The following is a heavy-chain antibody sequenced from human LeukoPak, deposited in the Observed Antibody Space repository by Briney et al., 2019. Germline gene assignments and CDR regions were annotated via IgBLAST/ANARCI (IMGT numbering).Heavy chain of an antibody. CDR2: ISGSGGST. V-gene: IGHV3-23*01. CDR1: GFTFSSYA. CDR3: ARDHRGIFSPFDY. Sequence: GGSLRLSCAAPGFTFSSYAMSWVRQAPGKRLEWVSAISGSGGSTNYVDSMKGRFTISRDNSKNTLYLQMNSLRAEDTAVYYCARDHRGIFSPFDYWGQGTLVTVSS. J-gene: IGHJ4*02.